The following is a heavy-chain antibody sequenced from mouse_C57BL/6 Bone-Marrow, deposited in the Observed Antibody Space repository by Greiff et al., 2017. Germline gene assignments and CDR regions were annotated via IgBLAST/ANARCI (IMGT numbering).Heavy chain of an antibody. J-gene: IGHJ4*01. Sequence: QVQLQQSGPGLVQPSQSLSITCTVSGFSLTSYGVHWVRQSPGKGLEWLGVIWSGGSTDYNAAFISRLSICKDNSRSQVFFKMNSLQADDTAIYYCASPLRNYAMDYWGQGTAVTVSS. D-gene: IGHD1-1*01. CDR3: ASPLRNYAMDY. CDR2: IWSGGST. V-gene: IGHV2-2*01. CDR1: GFSLTSYG.